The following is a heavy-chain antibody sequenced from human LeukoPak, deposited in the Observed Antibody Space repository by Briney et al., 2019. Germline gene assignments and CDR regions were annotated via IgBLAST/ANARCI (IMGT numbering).Heavy chain of an antibody. CDR1: GYTFTGYY. CDR2: NNPNNGDT. J-gene: IGHJ4*02. D-gene: IGHD1-26*01. Sequence: GASVKVSCKASGYTFTGYYIHWVRQAPGQGLEWMGWNNPNNGDTNYAQKFQGRVTMTRDTSISTAYMELSSLRSDDTAVYYCARALIVGSGIDYWGQGTLVTVSS. CDR3: ARALIVGSGIDY. V-gene: IGHV1-2*02.